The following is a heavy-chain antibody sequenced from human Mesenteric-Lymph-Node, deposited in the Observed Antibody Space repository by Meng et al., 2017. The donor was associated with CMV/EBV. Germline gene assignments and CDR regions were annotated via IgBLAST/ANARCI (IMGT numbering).Heavy chain of an antibody. D-gene: IGHD3-22*01. V-gene: IGHV4-39*07. CDR1: GGSISSSSYY. CDR2: IYYSGST. Sequence: SETLSLTCTVSGGSISSSSYYWGWIRQPPGKGLEWIGSIYYSGSTYYNPSLKSRVAISVDTSKNQFSLKLSSVTAADTAVYYCARASRYYDSSGYYENAFDIWGQGTMVTVSS. J-gene: IGHJ3*02. CDR3: ARASRYYDSSGYYENAFDI.